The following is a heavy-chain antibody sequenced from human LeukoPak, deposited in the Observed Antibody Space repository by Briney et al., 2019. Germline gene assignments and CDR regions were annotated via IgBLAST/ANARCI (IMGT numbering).Heavy chain of an antibody. CDR1: GDSVSSNSVT. Sequence: SQTLSLTCAISGDSVSSNSVTWNWIRQSPSRGLEWLGRTYYRSTWYNDYAVSVRGRITVNPDTSKNQFSLHLNSVTPEDTAVYCCARRLTQYDCFDPWGQGILVTVSS. CDR3: ARRLTQYDCFDP. CDR2: TYYRSTWYN. J-gene: IGHJ5*02. V-gene: IGHV6-1*01. D-gene: IGHD2-2*01.